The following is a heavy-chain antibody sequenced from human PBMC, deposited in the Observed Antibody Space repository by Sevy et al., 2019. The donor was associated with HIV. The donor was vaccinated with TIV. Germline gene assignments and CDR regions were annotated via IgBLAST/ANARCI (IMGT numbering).Heavy chain of an antibody. V-gene: IGHV3-21*01. D-gene: IGHD7-27*01. CDR3: ARDGWSMETGAI. J-gene: IGHJ3*02. CDR2: ISSSSNYI. CDR1: GFTFTSYT. Sequence: GESLKISCAASGFTFTSYTRNWVRQAPGKGLEWVSFISSSSNYIYYADSVKGRFTISRDNAKNSLYLQINSLRAEDTAVYYCARDGWSMETGAIWGQGTMVTVSS.